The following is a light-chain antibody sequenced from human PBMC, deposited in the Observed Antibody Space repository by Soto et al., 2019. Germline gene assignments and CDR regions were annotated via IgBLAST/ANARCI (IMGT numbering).Light chain of an antibody. CDR1: SSYVGAYNF. V-gene: IGLV2-14*03. Sequence: QSALTQPASVSGSPGQSITISCTGTSSYVGAYNFVSWYQQHPGKVPKLMIFDVSSRPSGVSDRFSGSKSGNTASLTISGLQAEDEGDYYCSSYTSSSTNVFGSGTKVTVL. J-gene: IGLJ1*01. CDR3: SSYTSSSTNV. CDR2: DVS.